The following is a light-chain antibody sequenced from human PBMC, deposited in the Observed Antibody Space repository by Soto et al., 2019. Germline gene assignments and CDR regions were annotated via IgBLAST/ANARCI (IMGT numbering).Light chain of an antibody. Sequence: QSVLTQPPSASGSPGQSVTISCTGTSSDVGGYISVSWYQQHPGKAPKLMIYEVNNRPSGVPDRFSDSKSGNTASLTVSGLQAEDEADYYCSSYAGSNNLVFGGGTKLTVL. J-gene: IGLJ2*01. CDR1: SSDVGGYIS. CDR3: SSYAGSNNLV. CDR2: EVN. V-gene: IGLV2-8*01.